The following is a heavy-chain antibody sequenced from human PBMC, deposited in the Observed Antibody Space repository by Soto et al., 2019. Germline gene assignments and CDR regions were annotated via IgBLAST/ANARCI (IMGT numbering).Heavy chain of an antibody. Sequence: EVQLVESGGGLVQPGGSLKLSCAASGFRVTDSAMDWVRQAAGKGLEWVGRIRSKGNTHATTYGESLKGRFSISRDESQNMVYLQMNSLKIEDTAVYYYARHQGYVFGSNSLDDWGQGTLVTVSS. J-gene: IGHJ4*02. CDR3: ARHQGYVFGSNSLDD. D-gene: IGHD2-15*01. V-gene: IGHV3-73*02. CDR1: GFRVTDSA. CDR2: IRSKGNTHAT.